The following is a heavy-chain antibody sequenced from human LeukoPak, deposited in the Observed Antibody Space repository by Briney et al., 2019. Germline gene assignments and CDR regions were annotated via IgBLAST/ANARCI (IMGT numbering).Heavy chain of an antibody. CDR2: IIPILGIA. V-gene: IGHV1-69*04. D-gene: IGHD3-10*01. Sequence: ASVKVSCKASGGTFSSYAISWVRQAPGQGLEWMGRIIPILGIANYAQKFQGRVTITADKSTSTAYMELSSLRSKDTAVYYCARDPVTMVRGLYYFDYWGQGTLVTVSS. CDR1: GGTFSSYA. J-gene: IGHJ4*02. CDR3: ARDPVTMVRGLYYFDY.